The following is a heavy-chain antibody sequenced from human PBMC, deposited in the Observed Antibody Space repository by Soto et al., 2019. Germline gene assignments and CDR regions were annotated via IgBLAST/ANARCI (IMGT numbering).Heavy chain of an antibody. CDR1: GFTFSLYA. CDR2: IWGDGSHE. CDR3: AKDSGYCSGECNPPADY. J-gene: IGHJ4*02. Sequence: GGSLRLSCAASGFTFSLYAIHWVRQAPGKGLEWVAAIWGDGSHEYYADSVKGRFTISRDNSKNTLYLQMNSLRRDDTAVYYCAKDSGYCSGECNPPADYWGQGTLVTVSS. V-gene: IGHV3-30*02. D-gene: IGHD2-15*01.